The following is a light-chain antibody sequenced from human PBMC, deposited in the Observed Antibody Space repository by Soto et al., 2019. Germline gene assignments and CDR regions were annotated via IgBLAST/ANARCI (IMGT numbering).Light chain of an antibody. J-gene: IGKJ1*01. CDR3: QQSYSTPPT. Sequence: DIQMTQSPSSLSASVGDRVTITCRATQSVSTYLNWYQQKPGKAPKLLIYAASSLQSGVPSRFSGSGSVTDFTLTINSLQPEDFVTYYCQQSYSTPPTFGQGTKVDIK. V-gene: IGKV1-39*01. CDR2: AAS. CDR1: QSVSTY.